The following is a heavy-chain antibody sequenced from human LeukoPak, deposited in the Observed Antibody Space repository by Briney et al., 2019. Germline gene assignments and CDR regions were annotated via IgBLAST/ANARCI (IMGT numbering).Heavy chain of an antibody. J-gene: IGHJ3*02. Sequence: GEARQISCKGSGYGFSMYWTGWVRPTPGKGREWRGIIYPGDSQTAYSPSFQGQVTISADKSINTAYLQWRSLKASDTAMYYCGRIRGYDFWSRGAFDIWGQGTMVTVSA. V-gene: IGHV5-51*01. CDR3: GRIRGYDFWSRGAFDI. CDR2: IYPGDSQT. CDR1: GYGFSMYW. D-gene: IGHD3-3*01.